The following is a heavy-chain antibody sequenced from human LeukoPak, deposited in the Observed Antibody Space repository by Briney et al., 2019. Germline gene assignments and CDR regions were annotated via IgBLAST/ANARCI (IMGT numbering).Heavy chain of an antibody. Sequence: ASVKVSCKASGGTFSSCAISWVRQAPGQGLEWMGGIIPIFGTANYAQKFQGRVTMTTDTSTSTAYMELRSLRSDDTALYYCARIPGSYLIRSYAFDIWGQGTMVTVSS. V-gene: IGHV1-69*05. CDR2: IIPIFGTA. CDR1: GGTFSSCA. J-gene: IGHJ3*02. CDR3: ARIPGSYLIRSYAFDI. D-gene: IGHD1-26*01.